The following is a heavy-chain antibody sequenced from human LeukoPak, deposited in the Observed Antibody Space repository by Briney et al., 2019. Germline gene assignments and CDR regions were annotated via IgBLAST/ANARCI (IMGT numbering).Heavy chain of an antibody. CDR1: GFTVSSNY. CDR2: IYYSGST. CDR3: ARYFDPPEYFRH. Sequence: PGGSLRLSCAASGFTVSSNYMSWIRQHPGKGLEWIGYIYYSGSTYYNPSLKSRVTISVDTSKNQFSLKLSSVTAADTAVYYCARYFDPPEYFRHWGQGTLVTVSS. V-gene: IGHV4-59*06. D-gene: IGHD2/OR15-2a*01. J-gene: IGHJ1*01.